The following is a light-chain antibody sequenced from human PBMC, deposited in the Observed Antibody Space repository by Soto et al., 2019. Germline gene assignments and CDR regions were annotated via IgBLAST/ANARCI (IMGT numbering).Light chain of an antibody. V-gene: IGLV2-8*01. Sequence: QSVLTQPPSASGSPGQSVTISCTGTSSDVGGYNYVSWYQQHPGKAPKFLIFEVSRRPSGVPDRFSGSKSGNTASLTVSGLQADDEPDYYCSSYAGSNNPVIFGGGTKLTVL. J-gene: IGLJ2*01. CDR1: SSDVGGYNY. CDR2: EVS. CDR3: SSYAGSNNPVI.